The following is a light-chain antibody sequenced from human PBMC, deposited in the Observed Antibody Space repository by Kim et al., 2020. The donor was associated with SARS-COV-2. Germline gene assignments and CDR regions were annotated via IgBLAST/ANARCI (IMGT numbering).Light chain of an antibody. Sequence: VGDTVTLTCRASQNVSKRLAWYQQKPGRAPNLLIYQASTLQDDVPSRFSGSASGTDFTLTINSLQPDDFATYYCQQYNVYPYIFGQGTKLEI. CDR1: QNVSKR. V-gene: IGKV1-5*03. CDR2: QAS. CDR3: QQYNVYPYI. J-gene: IGKJ2*01.